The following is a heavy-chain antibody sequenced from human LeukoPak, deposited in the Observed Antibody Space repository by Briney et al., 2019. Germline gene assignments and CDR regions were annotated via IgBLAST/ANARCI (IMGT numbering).Heavy chain of an antibody. CDR2: IYHSGST. Sequence: SETLSLTCTVSGASINSYYWGWVRQPPGKGLEWIGYIYHSGSTYYNPSLKSRVTISVDRSKNQFSLKLSSVTAADTAVYYCARGGAYYDILTGPSCFDLWGRGTLVTVSS. V-gene: IGHV4-59*12. CDR1: GASINSYY. J-gene: IGHJ2*01. D-gene: IGHD3-9*01. CDR3: ARGGAYYDILTGPSCFDL.